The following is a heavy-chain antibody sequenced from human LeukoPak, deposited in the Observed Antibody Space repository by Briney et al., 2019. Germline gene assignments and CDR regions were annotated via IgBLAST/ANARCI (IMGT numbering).Heavy chain of an antibody. CDR1: GGSISSYY. D-gene: IGHD5-24*01. Sequence: SETLSLTCTVSGGSISSYYWSWIRQPPGKGLEWIGSFYYSGSTNYNPSLKSRVTISVDTSKNQFSLKLSSVTAADTAVYYCARHRSGWLQSSFDYWGQGTLVTVSS. J-gene: IGHJ4*02. CDR2: FYYSGST. CDR3: ARHRSGWLQSSFDY. V-gene: IGHV4-59*08.